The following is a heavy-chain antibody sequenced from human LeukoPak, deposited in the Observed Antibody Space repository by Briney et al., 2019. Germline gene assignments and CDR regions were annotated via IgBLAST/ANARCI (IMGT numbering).Heavy chain of an antibody. V-gene: IGHV3-7*01. Sequence: GGSLRLSCAASGFTFSSYWMSWVRQAPGKGLEWVANIKQDGSEKYYVDSMKGRFTISRDNAKNSLYLQMNSLRAEDTAVYYCAELYGSGSYSGYWGQGTLVTVSS. J-gene: IGHJ4*02. CDR2: IKQDGSEK. CDR1: GFTFSSYW. CDR3: AELYGSGSYSGY. D-gene: IGHD3-10*01.